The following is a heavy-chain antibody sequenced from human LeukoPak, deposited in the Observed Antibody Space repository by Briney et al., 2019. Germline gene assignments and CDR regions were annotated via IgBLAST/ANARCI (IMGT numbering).Heavy chain of an antibody. CDR2: IYYSGST. CDR3: ARGDYSNPLGY. D-gene: IGHD4-11*01. J-gene: IGHJ4*02. V-gene: IGHV4-31*03. CDR1: GGSISSGGHY. Sequence: SETLSLTCTVSGGSISSGGHYWSWIRQHPGKGLEWIGYIYYSGSTYYNPSLKSRVTISVDTSKNQFSLKLSSVTAADTAVYYCARGDYSNPLGYWGQGTLVTVSS.